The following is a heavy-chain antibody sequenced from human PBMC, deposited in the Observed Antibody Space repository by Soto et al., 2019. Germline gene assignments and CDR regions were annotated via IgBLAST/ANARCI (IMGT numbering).Heavy chain of an antibody. CDR3: ARNVEYSSSAPSCDC. Sequence: PSEALSLTCTVSCGSISSGGYYWSWIRQHPGKGLEWIGYIYYSGITYYNPSLKSRVTISVDTSKNQFSLKLSSVTAADAAVYYRARNVEYSSSAPSCDCWGQGTL. D-gene: IGHD6-6*01. CDR2: IYYSGIT. J-gene: IGHJ4*02. V-gene: IGHV4-31*03. CDR1: CGSISSGGYY.